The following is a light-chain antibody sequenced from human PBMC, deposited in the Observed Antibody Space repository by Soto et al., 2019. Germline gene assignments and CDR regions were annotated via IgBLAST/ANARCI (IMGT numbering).Light chain of an antibody. J-gene: IGLJ1*01. V-gene: IGLV2-23*01. CDR3: CSYAGSSTYV. CDR2: EGS. Sequence: QSALTQPASVSGSPGQSITISCTGTSSDVGSYNLVSWYQQHPGKAPKLMIYEGSKRPSGVSNRFSGSKSGNTASLTISGLQAEDDADYYCCSYAGSSTYVFGTGPKVTVL. CDR1: SSDVGSYNL.